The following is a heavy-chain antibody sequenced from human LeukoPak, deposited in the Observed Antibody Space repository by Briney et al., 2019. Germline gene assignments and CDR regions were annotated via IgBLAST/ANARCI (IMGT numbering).Heavy chain of an antibody. CDR1: GFTFSNYA. Sequence: PGGSLRLSCAASGFTFSNYAMSWVRQAPGKGLEWVSGLSGGGGSTYYADSVKGRFTISRDNSKNTLYLQMNSLRAEDTAVYYCAKDRRYDILTGYRSPSSDYWGQGTLVTVSS. CDR3: AKDRRYDILTGYRSPSSDY. CDR2: LSGGGGST. J-gene: IGHJ4*02. D-gene: IGHD3-9*01. V-gene: IGHV3-23*01.